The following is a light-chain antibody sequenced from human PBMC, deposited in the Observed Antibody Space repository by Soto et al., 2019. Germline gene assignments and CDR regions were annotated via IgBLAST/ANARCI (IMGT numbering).Light chain of an antibody. Sequence: EIVLTQSPGTLSLSPGERATLSCRASQSASSSYLAWYQQKPGQAPRLLIYDASNRATGIPARFSGSGSGTDFTLTISRLEPEDFAVYYCQQYGSSPRLTFGGGTKVDI. CDR2: DAS. V-gene: IGKV3-20*01. J-gene: IGKJ4*01. CDR1: QSASSSY. CDR3: QQYGSSPRLT.